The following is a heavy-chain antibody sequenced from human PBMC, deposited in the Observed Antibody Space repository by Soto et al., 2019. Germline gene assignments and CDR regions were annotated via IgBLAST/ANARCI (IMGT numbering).Heavy chain of an antibody. CDR1: GFTFSSHS. CDR2: ISSSSRAI. D-gene: IGHD6-13*01. J-gene: IGHJ4*02. V-gene: IGHV3-48*02. CDR3: VQGDSSAWDLEY. Sequence: GGSLRLSCAASGFTFSSHSMNWVRQAPGKGLEWVSYISSSSRAIYYMDSVKGRFTISRDNAENSLYLQMNSLTDEDTAVYYCVQGDSSAWDLEYWGQGALVTVSS.